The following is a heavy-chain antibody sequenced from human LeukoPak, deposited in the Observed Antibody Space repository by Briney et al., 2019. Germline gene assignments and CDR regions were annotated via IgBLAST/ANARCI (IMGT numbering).Heavy chain of an antibody. CDR1: GFTFSSYA. CDR2: ISYDGSNK. V-gene: IGHV3-30-3*01. D-gene: IGHD3-10*01. J-gene: IGHJ4*02. CDR3: ARDLKAGSGSYYSGGDY. Sequence: GGSLRLSCAASGFTFSSYAMHWVRQAPGKGLEWVAVISYDGSNKYYADSVKDRFTISRDNSKTTLYLQMNSLRAEDTAVYYCARDLKAGSGSYYSGGDYWGQGTLVTVSS.